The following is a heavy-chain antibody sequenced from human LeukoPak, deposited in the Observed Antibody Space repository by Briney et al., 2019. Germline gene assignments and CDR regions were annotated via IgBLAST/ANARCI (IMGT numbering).Heavy chain of an antibody. J-gene: IGHJ4*02. D-gene: IGHD2-15*01. V-gene: IGHV3-21*01. CDR3: ASAPIGYCSGGSCFH. Sequence: GGSLRLSCAASGFTFSSYSMNWVRQAPGKGLEWVSSTSSSSSYIYYADSVKGRFTISRDNAKNSLYLQMNSLRAEDTAVYYCASAPIGYCSGGSCFHWGQGTLVTVSS. CDR2: TSSSSSYI. CDR1: GFTFSSYS.